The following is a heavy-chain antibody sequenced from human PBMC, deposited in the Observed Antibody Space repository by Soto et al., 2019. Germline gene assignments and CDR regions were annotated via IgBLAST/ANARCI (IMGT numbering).Heavy chain of an antibody. D-gene: IGHD4-17*01. V-gene: IGHV2-5*02. CDR1: GFSLSTSGVG. CDR3: AHGRARPQSVTYFDY. J-gene: IGHJ4*02. CDR2: IFWDDDK. Sequence: QITLKESGPTLVKPTQTLTLTCTFSGFSLSTSGVGVGWIRQPPGKALEWLALIFWDDDKRYSPSLKNRLTTTKDTSKTQVVLTMPSMDPIDTHTSYCAHGRARPQSVTYFDYWGQGTLVSVSS.